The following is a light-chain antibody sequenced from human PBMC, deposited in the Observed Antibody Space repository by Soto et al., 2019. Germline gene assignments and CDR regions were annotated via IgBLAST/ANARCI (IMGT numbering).Light chain of an antibody. V-gene: IGKV1-27*01. CDR2: AAS. Sequence: DIQMTQSPSSLSASVGDRVTITCRASQAISNYLAWYQQKPGRVPKLLISAASNLQSGVPSRFSGSGSGTDFTLTISSLQPEDVATYYCQKYSSAPWTFGQGTKLEI. CDR1: QAISNY. J-gene: IGKJ1*01. CDR3: QKYSSAPWT.